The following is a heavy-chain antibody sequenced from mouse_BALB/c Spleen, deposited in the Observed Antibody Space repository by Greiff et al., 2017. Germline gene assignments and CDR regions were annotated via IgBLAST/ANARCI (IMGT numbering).Heavy chain of an antibody. CDR1: GFNIKDYY. CDR3: ARRGYGNYPFAY. D-gene: IGHD2-1*01. CDR2: IDPENGNT. J-gene: IGHJ3*01. V-gene: IGHV14-1*02. Sequence: EVQLQQSGAELVRPGALVKLSCKASGFNIKDYYMHWVKQRPEQGLEWIGWIDPENGNTIYDPKFQGKASITADTSSNTAYLQLSSLTSEDTAVYYCARRGYGNYPFAYWGQGTLVTVSA.